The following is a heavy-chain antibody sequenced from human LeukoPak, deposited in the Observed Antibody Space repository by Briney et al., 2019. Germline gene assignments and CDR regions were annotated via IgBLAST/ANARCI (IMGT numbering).Heavy chain of an antibody. Sequence: GGSLRLSCAASGFTFSSYAMSWVRQAPGKGLEWVSAISGSGGSTYYADSVKGRFTISRDNSKNPLYLQMNSLRAEDTAVYYCAKAGGYYYGSGDYDYWGQGTLVTVSS. V-gene: IGHV3-23*01. CDR3: AKAGGYYYGSGDYDY. J-gene: IGHJ4*02. CDR1: GFTFSSYA. CDR2: ISGSGGST. D-gene: IGHD3-10*01.